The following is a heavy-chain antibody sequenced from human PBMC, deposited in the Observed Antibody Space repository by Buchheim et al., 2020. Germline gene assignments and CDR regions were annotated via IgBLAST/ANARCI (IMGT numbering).Heavy chain of an antibody. V-gene: IGHV3-13*04. Sequence: EVQLVESGGGLVQPGGSLRLSCAASGFTFSSYDMQWVRQVSGKGLEWVSAVGMAGDTHYSGSGRGRFTISRENAKNSVYRQMNNLRAGDTAVYYCARDPSGRGMDVWGQGTT. CDR2: VGMAGDT. J-gene: IGHJ6*02. CDR1: GFTFSSYD. CDR3: ARDPSGRGMDV.